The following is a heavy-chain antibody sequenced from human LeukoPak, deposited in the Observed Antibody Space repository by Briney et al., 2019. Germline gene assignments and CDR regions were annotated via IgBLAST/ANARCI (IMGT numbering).Heavy chain of an antibody. V-gene: IGHV1-18*01. CDR1: GYTFTSYG. CDR3: ARAHTAMVTGYFDY. CDR2: ISAYNGNT. D-gene: IGHD5-18*01. Sequence: VASVKVSCTASGYTFTSYGISWVRQAPGQGLEWMGWISAYNGNTNYAQKLQGRVTMTTDTSTSTAYMELRSLRSDDTAVYYCARAHTAMVTGYFDYWGQGTLVTVSS. J-gene: IGHJ4*02.